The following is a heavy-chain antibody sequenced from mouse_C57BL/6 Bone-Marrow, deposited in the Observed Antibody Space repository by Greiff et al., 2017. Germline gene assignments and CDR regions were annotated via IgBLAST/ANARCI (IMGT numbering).Heavy chain of an antibody. V-gene: IGHV5-4*01. J-gene: IGHJ3*01. CDR3: ARESNYGSSWRFAY. Sequence: EVQVVESGGGLVKPGGSLKLSCAASGFTFSSYAMSWVRQTPEKRLEWVATISDGGSYTYYPDNVKGRFTIPRDNAKHNLYLQMRHLTSEDTAIYYCARESNYGSSWRFAYWGQGTLVTVSA. CDR1: GFTFSSYA. D-gene: IGHD1-1*01. CDR2: ISDGGSYT.